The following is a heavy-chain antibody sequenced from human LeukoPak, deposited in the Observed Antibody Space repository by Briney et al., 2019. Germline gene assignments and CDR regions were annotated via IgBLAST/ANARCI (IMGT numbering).Heavy chain of an antibody. CDR3: AKVYYGGYEYYFDY. CDR2: ISGSGGST. D-gene: IGHD4-17*01. V-gene: IGHV3-23*01. CDR1: GFTFSSYA. Sequence: PGGSLRLSCAASGFTFSSYAMSWVRQAPGKGLEWVSAISGSGGSTYHADSVKGRFTISRDNSKNTLYLQMNSLRAEDTAVYYCAKVYYGGYEYYFDYWGQGTLVTVSS. J-gene: IGHJ4*02.